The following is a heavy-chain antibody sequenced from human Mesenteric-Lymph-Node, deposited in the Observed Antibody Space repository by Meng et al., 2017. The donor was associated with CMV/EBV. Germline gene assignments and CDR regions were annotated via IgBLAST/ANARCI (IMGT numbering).Heavy chain of an antibody. J-gene: IGHJ4*02. D-gene: IGHD3-16*01. V-gene: IGHV3-23*01. CDR3: AKGLKGVFPFGADY. Sequence: GGSLRLSCAASGFTFSSYAMSWVRQAPGKGLEWVSAISGSGGSTYYADSVKGRFTISRDNSKNTLYLQMNSLRVEDTAVYYCAKGLKGVFPFGADYWGQGTLVTVSS. CDR1: GFTFSSYA. CDR2: ISGSGGST.